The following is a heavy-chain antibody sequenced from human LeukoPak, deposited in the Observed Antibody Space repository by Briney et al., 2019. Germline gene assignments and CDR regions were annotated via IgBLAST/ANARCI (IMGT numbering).Heavy chain of an antibody. J-gene: IGHJ4*02. CDR2: ISGYNGNP. V-gene: IGHV1-18*01. D-gene: IGHD2-21*01. Sequence: ASVKVSCKASGYTFTNYGISWVRQAPGQGLEWMGWISGYNGNPNYAQRLRGGVTMTTDSSTSTAYMELRSLRSDDTAVYYCANTILANCGGDCYDYWGQGTLVTVSS. CDR3: ANTILANCGGDCYDY. CDR1: GYTFTNYG.